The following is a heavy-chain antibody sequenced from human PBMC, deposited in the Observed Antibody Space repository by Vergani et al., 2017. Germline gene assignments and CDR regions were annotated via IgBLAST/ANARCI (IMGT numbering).Heavy chain of an antibody. CDR1: GFTFDDYA. Sequence: EVQLVESGGGLVQPGRSLRLSCAASGFTFDDYAMHWVRQAPGKGLEWVSGISWNSGSIGYADSVKGRFTISRDNAKNSLYLQMNSLRAEDTAVYYCARGTRDVLMMRLGPGYMDVWGKGP. D-gene: IGHD2-8*01. V-gene: IGHV3-9*01. CDR2: ISWNSGSI. J-gene: IGHJ6*03. CDR3: ARGTRDVLMMRLGPGYMDV.